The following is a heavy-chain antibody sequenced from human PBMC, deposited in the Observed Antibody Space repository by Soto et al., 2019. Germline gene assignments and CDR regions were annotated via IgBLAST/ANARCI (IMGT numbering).Heavy chain of an antibody. D-gene: IGHD3-10*01. CDR1: GYTFTSHS. J-gene: IGHJ5*02. CDR2: ISGYNGYT. Sequence: QVQLVQSGGEVKKPGASVKVSCKASGYTFTSHSISWVRRAPGEGLEWVGWISGYNGYTNYAQNFKGRGTMTTDASTSTAYMELRSLRLDDTAVYYCARVGYYYGSGSYLFDPWGQGTLVTVSS. CDR3: ARVGYYYGSGSYLFDP. V-gene: IGHV1-18*01.